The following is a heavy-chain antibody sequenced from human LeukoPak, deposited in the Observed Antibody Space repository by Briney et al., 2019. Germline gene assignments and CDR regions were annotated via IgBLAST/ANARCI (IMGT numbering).Heavy chain of an antibody. CDR2: ISAYNGNT. CDR1: GYTFTSYG. V-gene: IGHV1-18*01. D-gene: IGHD6-19*01. Sequence: ASVKVSCKASGYTFTSYGISWVRPAPGQGLEWMGWISAYNGNTNYAQKLQGRVTMTTDTSTSTAYMELRSLRSDDTAVYYCARDSIAVAQAPYYYYGMDVWGQGTTVTVSS. CDR3: ARDSIAVAQAPYYYYGMDV. J-gene: IGHJ6*02.